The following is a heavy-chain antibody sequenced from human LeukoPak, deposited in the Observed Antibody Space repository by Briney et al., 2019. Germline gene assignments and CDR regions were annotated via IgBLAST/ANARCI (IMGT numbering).Heavy chain of an antibody. V-gene: IGHV4-61*02. Sequence: SETLSLTCTVSGGSISSGSYYWTWIRQPAGKGLEWIGRIYTSGSTNYNPSLKSRVTISVDMSKNQFSLKLSSVTAADTAVYYCARDYRDGYNYEWFDPWGQGTLVTVSS. CDR1: GGSISSGSYY. CDR3: ARDYRDGYNYEWFDP. J-gene: IGHJ5*02. D-gene: IGHD5-24*01. CDR2: IYTSGST.